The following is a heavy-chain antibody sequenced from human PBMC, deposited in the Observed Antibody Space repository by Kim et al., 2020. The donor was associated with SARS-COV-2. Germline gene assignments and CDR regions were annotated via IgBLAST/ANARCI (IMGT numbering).Heavy chain of an antibody. CDR2: ISAYNGNT. J-gene: IGHJ4*02. Sequence: ASVKVSCKASGYTFTSYGISWVRQAPGQGLEWMGWISAYNGNTNYAQKLQGRVTMTTDTSTSTAYMELSSLRSDDTAVYYCARDQDLLRFAARGLDYWGQGTLVTVSS. CDR1: GYTFTSYG. V-gene: IGHV1-18*01. CDR3: ARDQDLLRFAARGLDY. D-gene: IGHD3-10*01.